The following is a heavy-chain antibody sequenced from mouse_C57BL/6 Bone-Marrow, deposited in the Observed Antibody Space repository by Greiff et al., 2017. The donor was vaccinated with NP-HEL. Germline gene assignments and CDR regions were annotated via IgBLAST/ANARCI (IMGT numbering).Heavy chain of an antibody. J-gene: IGHJ4*01. Sequence: VQLQQPGTELVKPGASVKLSCKASGYTFTSYWMHWVKQRPGQGLEWIGNINPSNGGTNYNEKFKSKATLTVDKSSSTAYMQLSSLTSEDSAVYYCAREGPHYYGSRRYAMDYWGQGTSVTVSS. V-gene: IGHV1-53*01. CDR2: INPSNGGT. D-gene: IGHD1-1*01. CDR1: GYTFTSYW. CDR3: AREGPHYYGSRRYAMDY.